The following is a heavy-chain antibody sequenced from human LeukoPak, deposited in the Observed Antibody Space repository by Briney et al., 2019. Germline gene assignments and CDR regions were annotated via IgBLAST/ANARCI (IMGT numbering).Heavy chain of an antibody. V-gene: IGHV3-74*01. CDR2: INSDGSST. Sequence: PGGSLRLSCAASGFTFSSYWMHWVRQAPGKGLVWVSRINSDGSSTSYADSVKGRFTISRDNAKNTLYLQMNSLRAEDTAVYYCANLAAAGTGFDYWGQGTLVTVSS. CDR1: GFTFSSYW. J-gene: IGHJ4*02. D-gene: IGHD6-13*01. CDR3: ANLAAAGTGFDY.